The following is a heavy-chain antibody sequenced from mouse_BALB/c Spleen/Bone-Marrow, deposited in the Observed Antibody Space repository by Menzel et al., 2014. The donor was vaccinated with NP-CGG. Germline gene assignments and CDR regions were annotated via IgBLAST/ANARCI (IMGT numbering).Heavy chain of an antibody. CDR1: GLNIKDTY. CDR3: ASYRYAWYFDV. CDR2: IDPANGNT. D-gene: IGHD2-14*01. V-gene: IGHV14-3*02. J-gene: IGHJ1*01. Sequence: DVKLQESGAELVKPGASVKLSCTASGLNIKDTYMHWVKQRPEQGLEWIGRIDPANGNTKYDPKFQGKATITADTSSNTAYLQLSSLTSEDTAVYYCASYRYAWYFDVWGAGTTVTVSS.